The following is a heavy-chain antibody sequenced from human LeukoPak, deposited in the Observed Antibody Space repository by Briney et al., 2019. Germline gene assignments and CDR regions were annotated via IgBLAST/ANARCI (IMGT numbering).Heavy chain of an antibody. CDR2: ISGSGGGT. Sequence: GGSLRLSCAASGFTFSSHAMSWVRQAPGKGLEWVSGISGSGGGTYYADSVKGRFTISRDNSKNMLYLQMNSLRAEDTAVYYCAKDGYRSGSWWGQGTLLTVSS. D-gene: IGHD6-19*01. V-gene: IGHV3-23*01. J-gene: IGHJ4*02. CDR3: AKDGYRSGSW. CDR1: GFTFSSHA.